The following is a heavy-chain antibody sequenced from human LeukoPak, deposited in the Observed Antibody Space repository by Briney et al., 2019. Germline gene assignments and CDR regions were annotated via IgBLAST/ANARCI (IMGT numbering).Heavy chain of an antibody. Sequence: ASVKVSCKASGYTFTSYYMHWVRQAPGQGLEWMGIINPSGGSTSYAQKFQGRVTMTRDTSTSTVYMELSSLRSEDTAVYYCARALLGYCSGGSCSTLDYWGQGTLVTVSS. CDR2: INPSGGST. J-gene: IGHJ4*02. D-gene: IGHD2-15*01. CDR3: ARALLGYCSGGSCSTLDY. V-gene: IGHV1-46*01. CDR1: GYTFTSYY.